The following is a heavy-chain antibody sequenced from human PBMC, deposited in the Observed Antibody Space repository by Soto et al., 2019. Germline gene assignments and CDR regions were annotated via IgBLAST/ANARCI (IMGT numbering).Heavy chain of an antibody. Sequence: SETLSLTCTVSGGSISSGDYYWSWIRQPPGKGLEWIGYIYYSGSTYYNPSLKSRVTISVDTSKNQFSLKLSSVTAADTAVYYCARAVVEVSWLFRSVAFDIWGQGTMVTVSS. V-gene: IGHV4-30-4*01. CDR1: GGSISSGDYY. J-gene: IGHJ3*02. CDR3: ARAVVEVSWLFRSVAFDI. CDR2: IYYSGST. D-gene: IGHD3-22*01.